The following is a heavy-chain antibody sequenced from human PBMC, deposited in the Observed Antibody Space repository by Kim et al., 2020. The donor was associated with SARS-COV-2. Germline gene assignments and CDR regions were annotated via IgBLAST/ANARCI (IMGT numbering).Heavy chain of an antibody. J-gene: IGHJ4*02. CDR3: ARDQRLRRYFDY. CDR2: IYYSGST. Sequence: SETLSLTCTVSGGSISSGCYYWSWIRQHPGKGLEWIGYIYYSGSTYYTPSLKSRVTISVDTSKNQFSLKLGSVTAADTAVYYCARDQRLRRYFDYWGQGTLVTVSS. CDR1: GGSISSGCYY. V-gene: IGHV4-31*03. D-gene: IGHD4-17*01.